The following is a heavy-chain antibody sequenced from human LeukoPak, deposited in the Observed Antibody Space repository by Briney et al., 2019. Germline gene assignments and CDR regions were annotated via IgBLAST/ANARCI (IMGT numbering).Heavy chain of an antibody. CDR2: IKEDGSEK. J-gene: IGHJ4*02. D-gene: IGHD3-10*01. Sequence: GGSLRLSCAASGFTFSTYWMNWVRQAPGKGLEWVANIKEDGSEKHYVDSVKGRFTISRDNAKNSLYLQMDSLRVEDTAVYYCASGGHVDYCGQGTLVTVSS. CDR1: GFTFSTYW. CDR3: ASGGHVDY. V-gene: IGHV3-7*01.